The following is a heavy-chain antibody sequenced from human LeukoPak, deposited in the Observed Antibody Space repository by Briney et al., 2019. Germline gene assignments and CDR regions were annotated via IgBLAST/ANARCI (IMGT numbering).Heavy chain of an antibody. Sequence: PGGSLRLSCAASGFTFSSYGMHWGRQAPGKGLGGVAVISYDGSKKYYADSVKGRFTISRDNSKNTLYLQMNSLRAEDTAVYYCAKARIVGAIFDYWGQGTLVTVPS. J-gene: IGHJ4*02. CDR2: ISYDGSKK. CDR1: GFTFSSYG. V-gene: IGHV3-30*18. D-gene: IGHD1-26*01. CDR3: AKARIVGAIFDY.